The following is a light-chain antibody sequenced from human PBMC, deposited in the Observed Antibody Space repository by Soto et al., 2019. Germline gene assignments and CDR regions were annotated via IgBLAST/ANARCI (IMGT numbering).Light chain of an antibody. CDR1: QGISSY. Sequence: AIRMTQSPSSLSASTGDRVTITCRASQGISSYLAWYQQKPGKAPKLLIYAASTLQSGVPSRFSGSGSGTDFTLTISCLQSEDFATYYCQQYYRYPRTFGQGTKVDI. CDR3: QQYYRYPRT. J-gene: IGKJ1*01. V-gene: IGKV1-8*01. CDR2: AAS.